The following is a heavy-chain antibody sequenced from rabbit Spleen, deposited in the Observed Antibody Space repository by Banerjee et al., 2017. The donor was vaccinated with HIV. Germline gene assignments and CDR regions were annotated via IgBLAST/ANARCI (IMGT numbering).Heavy chain of an antibody. V-gene: IGHV1S45*01. Sequence: QEQLVESGGGLVKPGGTLTLTCTASGFSGSSSYYMCWVRQAPGKGLEWIGCIYTGSGITYYASWAKGRFTISKASSTTVTLQMTSLTAGDTATYFCGRFYNGDDYYNLWGPGTLVTVS. CDR3: GRFYNGDDYYNL. CDR2: IYTGSGIT. J-gene: IGHJ4*01. CDR1: GFSGSSSYY. D-gene: IGHD6-1*01.